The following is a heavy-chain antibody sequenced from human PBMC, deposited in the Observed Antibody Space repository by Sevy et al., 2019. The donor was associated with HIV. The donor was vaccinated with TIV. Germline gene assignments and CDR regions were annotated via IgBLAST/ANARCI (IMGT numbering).Heavy chain of an antibody. Sequence: GGSLRLSCAASAITLTPYWTHWVRQVPGKGLVWVSRINSDGSSTSYAESVKGRFTISRDNGKNTVYLQMKSLRVEDTAVYFCSRGLYYYDMRGHQEPGDYWGQGVLVTVSS. D-gene: IGHD3-22*01. CDR1: AITLTPYW. J-gene: IGHJ4*02. V-gene: IGHV3-74*01. CDR2: INSDGSST. CDR3: SRGLYYYDMRGHQEPGDY.